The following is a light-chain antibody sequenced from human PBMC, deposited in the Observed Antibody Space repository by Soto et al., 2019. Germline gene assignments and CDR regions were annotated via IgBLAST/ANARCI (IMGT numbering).Light chain of an antibody. CDR1: SSDVGGYNL. Sequence: QSVLTQPASVSGSPGQSITISCTGTSSDVGGYNLVSWYQQYPGEAPKLMIYEVTNRPSGVSNRFSGSKSGNTASLTVSGLQAEDEAEYYCSSFAGSNRVFGTGTKVTVL. CDR3: SSFAGSNRV. V-gene: IGLV2-14*01. J-gene: IGLJ1*01. CDR2: EVT.